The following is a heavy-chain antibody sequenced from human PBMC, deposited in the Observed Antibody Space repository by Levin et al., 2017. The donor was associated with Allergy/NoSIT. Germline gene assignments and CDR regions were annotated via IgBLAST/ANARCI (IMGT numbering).Heavy chain of an antibody. D-gene: IGHD1-26*01. V-gene: IGHV4-34*01. J-gene: IGHJ6*02. Sequence: SETLSLTCAVYGGSFSGYYWSWIRQPPGKGLEWIGEINHSGSTNYNPSLKSRVTISVDTSKNQFSLKLSSVTAADTAVYYCARVTIFGALYYYNGMDVWGQGTTVTVSS. CDR1: GGSFSGYY. CDR3: ARVTIFGALYYYNGMDV. CDR2: INHSGST.